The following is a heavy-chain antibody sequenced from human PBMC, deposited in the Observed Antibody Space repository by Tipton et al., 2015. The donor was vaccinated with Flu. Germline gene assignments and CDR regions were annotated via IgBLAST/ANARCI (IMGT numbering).Heavy chain of an antibody. CDR3: ARAGWLLPFDY. CDR2: IYTSGST. V-gene: IGHV4-61*02. J-gene: IGHJ4*02. CDR1: GGSISSDGYY. D-gene: IGHD3-22*01. Sequence: LRLSCTVSGGSISSDGYYWSWIRQPAGKGLEWIGRIYTSGSTNYNPSLKSRVTISVDTSKNQFSLKLSSVTAADTAVYYCARAGWLLPFDYWGQGTLVTVSS.